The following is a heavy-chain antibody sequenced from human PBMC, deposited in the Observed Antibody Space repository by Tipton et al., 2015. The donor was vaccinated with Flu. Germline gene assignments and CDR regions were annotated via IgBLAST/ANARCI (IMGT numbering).Heavy chain of an antibody. CDR2: ISPYNDDI. CDR1: GYRFNSYA. J-gene: IGHJ3*02. V-gene: IGHV1-18*01. D-gene: IGHD5-24*01. CDR3: ARDGAGYNGAFDM. Sequence: QSGPEVKKPGASVRVSCKASGYRFNSYAISWMRQAPGQGLEWMGWISPYNDDIKFAQNFQGRITMTTDTSTDTGHMELRGLRSDDTAVYYCARDGAGYNGAFDMWGQGTMVTVSS.